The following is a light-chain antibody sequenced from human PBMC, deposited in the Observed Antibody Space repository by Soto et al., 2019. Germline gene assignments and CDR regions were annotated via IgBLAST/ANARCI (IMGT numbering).Light chain of an antibody. CDR3: QQYGSSQLT. CDR1: QSVSTY. Sequence: IVFTQSPATLSWSPGEGATLSCRASQSVSTYLAWYQQKPGQAPRLLIYDASNRATGIPARFSGSGSGTDFTLTISSLEPEDFAVYYCQQYGSSQLTFGGGTKVDIK. CDR2: DAS. V-gene: IGKV3-11*01. J-gene: IGKJ4*01.